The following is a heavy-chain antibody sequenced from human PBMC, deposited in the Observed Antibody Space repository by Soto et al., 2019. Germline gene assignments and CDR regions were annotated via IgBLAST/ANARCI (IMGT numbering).Heavy chain of an antibody. D-gene: IGHD3-22*01. J-gene: IGHJ4*02. CDR1: GYTFTSYG. CDR3: ARHRFNYYDNTVYYYFDY. CDR2: ISGHNGNT. V-gene: IGHV1-18*04. Sequence: QVQLVQSGAEVKKPGASVKVSCKASGYTFTSYGISWVRQAPGQGPEWMGWISGHNGNTNHPQSLHGRVTITTDRSRNTAYMELRSLRSDDTAVYYCARHRFNYYDNTVYYYFDYWGQGTRVTVSS.